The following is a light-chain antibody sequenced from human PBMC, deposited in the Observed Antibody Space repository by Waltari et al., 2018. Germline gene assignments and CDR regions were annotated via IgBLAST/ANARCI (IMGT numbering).Light chain of an antibody. V-gene: IGKV3-20*01. CDR1: QSVSSNH. CDR3: QQFGSSVT. J-gene: IGKJ4*01. Sequence: EIVLTQSPGTLSLSPGEGDTLACRASQSVSSNHLAWYQQNPGQAPRLVIYGASRRAPGIPDRFSGGGSGTDFTLTISRLEPEDFAVYYCQQFGSSVTFGGGTKVEIK. CDR2: GAS.